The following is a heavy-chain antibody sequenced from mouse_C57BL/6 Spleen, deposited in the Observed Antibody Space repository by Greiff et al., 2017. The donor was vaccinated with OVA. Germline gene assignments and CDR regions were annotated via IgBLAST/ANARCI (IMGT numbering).Heavy chain of an antibody. Sequence: VQLQQSGPELVKPGASVKISCKASGYTFTDYYMNWVKQSHGKSLEWIGDINPNNGGTSYNQKFKGKATLTVDKSSSTAYMELRSLTSEDSAVYYCARRTTVVATEYFDVWGTGTTVTVSS. CDR3: ARRTTVVATEYFDV. CDR1: GYTFTDYY. CDR2: INPNNGGT. V-gene: IGHV1-26*01. J-gene: IGHJ1*03. D-gene: IGHD1-1*01.